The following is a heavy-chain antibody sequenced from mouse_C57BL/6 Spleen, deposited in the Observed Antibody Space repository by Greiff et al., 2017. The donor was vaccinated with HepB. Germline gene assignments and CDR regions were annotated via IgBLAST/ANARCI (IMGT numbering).Heavy chain of an antibody. J-gene: IGHJ3*01. CDR1: GYSITSGYY. V-gene: IGHV3-6*01. CDR3: ARENSNYDWFAY. CDR2: ISYDGSN. Sequence: EVQRVESGPGLVKPSQSLSLTCSVTGYSITSGYYWNWIRQFPGNKLEWMGYISYDGSNNYNPSLKNRISITRDTSKNQFFLKLNSVTTEDTATYYCARENSNYDWFAYWGQGTLVTVSA. D-gene: IGHD2-5*01.